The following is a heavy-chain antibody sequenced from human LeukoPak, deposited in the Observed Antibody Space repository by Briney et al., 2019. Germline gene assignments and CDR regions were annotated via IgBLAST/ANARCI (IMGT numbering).Heavy chain of an antibody. CDR3: TKDPNGDYVGAFDP. V-gene: IGHV3-23*01. CDR1: GFTFSNFA. Sequence: QPGGSLRLSCAASGFTFSNFAMTWVRQAPGKGLEWVSPITGSHGPTYNTDSVKGRFTISRDNSQNTLYLQMNSLRAEDTAVYYCTKDPNGDYVGAFDPWGQGTLVTVSS. D-gene: IGHD4-17*01. J-gene: IGHJ5*02. CDR2: ITGSHGPT.